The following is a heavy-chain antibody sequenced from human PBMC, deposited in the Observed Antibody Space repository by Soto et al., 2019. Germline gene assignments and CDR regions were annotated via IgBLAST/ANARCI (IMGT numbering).Heavy chain of an antibody. D-gene: IGHD4-17*01. CDR1: GGSISSYY. J-gene: IGHJ5*02. CDR2: IYYSGST. Sequence: PSETLSLTCTVSGGSISSYYWSWIRQPPGKGLEWIGYIYYSGSTNYNPSLKSRVTISVDTSKNQFSLKLSSVTAADTAVYYCARDLLSHDYGDYEWVGVSAWFDPWGQGTLVTVSS. V-gene: IGHV4-59*01. CDR3: ARDLLSHDYGDYEWVGVSAWFDP.